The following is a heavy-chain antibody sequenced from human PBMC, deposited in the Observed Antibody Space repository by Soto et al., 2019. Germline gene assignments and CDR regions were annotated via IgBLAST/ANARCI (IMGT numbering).Heavy chain of an antibody. V-gene: IGHV4-59*01. CDR3: ARLTYYDSTGRFDY. Sequence: PSETLSLTCTVSGSSIRSFHWSWFRQPPGRGLEWIGYVYYSGYTNYTPSIKSRVAMSKDTSKSQFAMRLNSVTAADTSVYYCARLTYYDSTGRFDYWGQGIQVTVSS. CDR1: GSSIRSFH. CDR2: VYYSGYT. D-gene: IGHD3-22*01. J-gene: IGHJ4*02.